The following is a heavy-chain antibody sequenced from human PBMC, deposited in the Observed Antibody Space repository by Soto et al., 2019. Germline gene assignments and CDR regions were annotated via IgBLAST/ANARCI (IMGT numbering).Heavy chain of an antibody. J-gene: IGHJ4*02. CDR1: GDTFTSYY. V-gene: IGHV1-46*01. D-gene: IGHD6-19*01. Sequence: GASVKVCCKSSGDTFTSYYMHWVRQAPGQGLEWMGIINPSGGSTSYAQKFQGRVTMTRDTSTSTVYMELSSLRSEDTAVYYCARRHSSGWYYFDYWGQGTLVTVSS. CDR2: INPSGGST. CDR3: ARRHSSGWYYFDY.